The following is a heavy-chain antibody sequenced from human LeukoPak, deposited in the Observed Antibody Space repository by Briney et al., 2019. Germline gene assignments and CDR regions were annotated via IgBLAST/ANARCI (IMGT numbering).Heavy chain of an antibody. J-gene: IGHJ4*02. Sequence: GGSLRLSCAASGFTFSTYAMTWVRQAPGKGLEWVSDISGTGGRTYYADSVKGRFAISRDNSKNTLYLQMNTLRVEDTAVYYCARAPVAASYYFDYWGQGTLVTVSS. V-gene: IGHV3-23*01. CDR1: GFTFSTYA. CDR2: ISGTGGRT. D-gene: IGHD6-19*01. CDR3: ARAPVAASYYFDY.